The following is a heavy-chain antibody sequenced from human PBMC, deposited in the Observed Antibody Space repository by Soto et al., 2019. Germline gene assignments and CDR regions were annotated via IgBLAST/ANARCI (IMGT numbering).Heavy chain of an antibody. Sequence: PGESLKISCKGSGYSFDNYGIGWVRQMPGKGLEWMAIIYPGDSDRRYSPSFQGQVTISADQSISTAYLQWSSLKASDTANYYCVRYRSRDYYYGMDVWGQGTTVTVSS. CDR2: IYPGDSDR. J-gene: IGHJ6*02. CDR1: GYSFDNYG. D-gene: IGHD1-26*01. V-gene: IGHV5-51*01. CDR3: VRYRSRDYYYGMDV.